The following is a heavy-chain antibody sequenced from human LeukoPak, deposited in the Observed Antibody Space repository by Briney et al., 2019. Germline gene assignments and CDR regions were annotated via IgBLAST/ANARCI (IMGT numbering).Heavy chain of an antibody. J-gene: IGHJ4*02. D-gene: IGHD6-19*01. Sequence: ASVKVSCKASGYTFTSYGISWVRQAPGQGLERMGWISAYNGNTNYAQKLQGRVTMTTDTSTSTAYMELRSLRSDDTAVYYCARDRLLESIAVAGEIDYWGQGTLVTVSS. CDR2: ISAYNGNT. V-gene: IGHV1-18*01. CDR3: ARDRLLESIAVAGEIDY. CDR1: GYTFTSYG.